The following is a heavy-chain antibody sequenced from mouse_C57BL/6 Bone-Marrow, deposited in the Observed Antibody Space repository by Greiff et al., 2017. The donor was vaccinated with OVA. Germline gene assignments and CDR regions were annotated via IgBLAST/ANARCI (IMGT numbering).Heavy chain of an antibody. CDR2: IRNKANNHAT. CDR1: GFTFSDAW. D-gene: IGHD4-1*02. CDR3: TSPSTGKEDYFDY. J-gene: IGHJ2*01. V-gene: IGHV6-6*01. Sequence: EVKVVESGGGLVQPGGSMKLSCAASGFTFSDAWMDWVRQSPEKGLEWVAEIRNKANNHATYYAESVKGRFTISRDDSKSSVYLQMNSLRAEDTGIYYCTSPSTGKEDYFDYWGQGTTLTVSS.